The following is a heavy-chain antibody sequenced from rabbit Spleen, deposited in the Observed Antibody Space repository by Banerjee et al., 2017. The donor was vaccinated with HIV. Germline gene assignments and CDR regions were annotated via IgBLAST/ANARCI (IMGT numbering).Heavy chain of an antibody. J-gene: IGHJ4*01. CDR2: IAGSSSGFT. CDR3: ARFYAGYGDFGYAAM. CDR1: GFDFSAYG. V-gene: IGHV1S45*01. D-gene: IGHD7-1*01. Sequence: QEQLVESGGGLVQPGGSLKLSCKGSGFDFSAYGMSWVRQAPGKGLEWISCIAGSSSGFTYSATWAKGRFTISKTSSTTVTLQMTSLTVADTATYFCARFYAGYGDFGYAAMWGPGTLVTVS.